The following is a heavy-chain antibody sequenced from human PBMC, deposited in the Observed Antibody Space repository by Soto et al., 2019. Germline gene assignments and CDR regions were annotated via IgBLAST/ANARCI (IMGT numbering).Heavy chain of an antibody. CDR3: ARGRWYYYGSGSPNWFDP. CDR2: IIPIFGTA. CDR1: GGTFSSYA. V-gene: IGHV1-69*12. Sequence: QVQLVQSGAEVKKPGSSVKVSCKASGGTFSSYAISWVRQAPGQGLEWMGGIIPIFGTANYAQKFQGRVTITADESTSTAYMELSSVRDEDTAVYYCARGRWYYYGSGSPNWFDPWGQGTLVTVSS. J-gene: IGHJ5*02. D-gene: IGHD3-10*01.